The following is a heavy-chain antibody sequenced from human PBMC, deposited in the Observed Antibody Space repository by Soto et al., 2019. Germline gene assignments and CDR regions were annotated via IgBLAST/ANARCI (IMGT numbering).Heavy chain of an antibody. CDR3: AKPTTAFRDSSSSVDY. J-gene: IGHJ4*02. CDR1: GFTFSSYA. D-gene: IGHD6-6*01. V-gene: IGHV3-23*01. Sequence: GGSLRLSCAASGFTFSSYAMSWVRQAPGKGLEWVSAISGSGGSTYYADSVKGRFTISRDNSKNTLYLQMNSLRAEDTAVYYCAKPTTAFRDSSSSVDYWGQGTLVTVSS. CDR2: ISGSGGST.